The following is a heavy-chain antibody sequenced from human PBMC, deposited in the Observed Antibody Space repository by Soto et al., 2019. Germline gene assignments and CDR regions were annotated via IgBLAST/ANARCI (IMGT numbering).Heavy chain of an antibody. D-gene: IGHD3-22*01. V-gene: IGHV3-66*01. CDR2: IYSGGST. J-gene: IGHJ5*02. CDR3: ARMGDSSGYSGWFDP. CDR1: GFTFSSNY. Sequence: GGSLRLSCAASGFTFSSNYMSWVRQAPGKGLEWVSVIYSGGSTYYADSVKGRFTISRDNSKNTLYLQMNSLRAEDTAVYYCARMGDSSGYSGWFDPWGQGTLVTVSS.